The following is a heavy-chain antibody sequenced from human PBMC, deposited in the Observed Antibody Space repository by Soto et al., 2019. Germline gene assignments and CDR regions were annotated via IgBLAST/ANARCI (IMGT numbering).Heavy chain of an antibody. Sequence: LGESLKISCKGSGYSFTSYWIAWVRQMPGKGLECMGIIDPGDSDTRYSPSFEGQVTISADKSINTAYLQWSSLKASDSAMYYCARPFDTSGWYDHWGQGTLVTVSS. CDR2: IDPGDSDT. CDR1: GYSFTSYW. D-gene: IGHD6-19*01. J-gene: IGHJ5*02. CDR3: ARPFDTSGWYDH. V-gene: IGHV5-51*01.